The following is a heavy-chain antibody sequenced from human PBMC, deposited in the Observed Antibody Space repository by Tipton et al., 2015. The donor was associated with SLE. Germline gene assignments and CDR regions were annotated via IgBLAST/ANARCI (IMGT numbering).Heavy chain of an antibody. J-gene: IGHJ4*02. CDR1: GFTFSNYA. Sequence: TLRLSCAASGFTFSNYAMSWVRQAPGKGLEWVSAITASGGSTYYADSVKGRFTISRDNAKNSLYLQMNSLRAEDTAVYYCAREVSSVVRGVIRYWGQGTLVTVSS. CDR2: ITASGGST. CDR3: AREVSSVVRGVIRY. V-gene: IGHV3-23*01. D-gene: IGHD3-10*01.